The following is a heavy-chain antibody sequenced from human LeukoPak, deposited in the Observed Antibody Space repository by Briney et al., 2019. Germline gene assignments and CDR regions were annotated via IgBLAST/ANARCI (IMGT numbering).Heavy chain of an antibody. Sequence: GGSLRLSCAASGFTFSSYSMNWVRRAPGEGLEWVSYISSLSGTIYYADSVKGRFTISRDNAKNSLYLQMNSLRAEDTAVYSCARDAYNWNYYYYYMDVWGKGTTVTVSS. CDR3: ARDAYNWNYYYYYMDV. D-gene: IGHD1-20*01. V-gene: IGHV3-48*04. J-gene: IGHJ6*03. CDR1: GFTFSSYS. CDR2: ISSLSGTI.